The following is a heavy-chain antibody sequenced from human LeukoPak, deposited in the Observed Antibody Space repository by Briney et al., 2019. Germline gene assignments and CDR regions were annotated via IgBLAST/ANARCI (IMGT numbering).Heavy chain of an antibody. CDR2: IYSSGRT. Sequence: SETLSLTCTVSGDSINSNNYYWSWIRQPAGKGLEWIGRIYSSGRTNYNPSLKSRATISVDTSKNQFSLKLSSVTAADTAVYYCASLRVGSSFGYQYYIDVWGKGTTVTVSS. V-gene: IGHV4-61*02. CDR3: ASLRVGSSFGYQYYIDV. CDR1: GDSINSNNYY. J-gene: IGHJ6*03. D-gene: IGHD6-13*01.